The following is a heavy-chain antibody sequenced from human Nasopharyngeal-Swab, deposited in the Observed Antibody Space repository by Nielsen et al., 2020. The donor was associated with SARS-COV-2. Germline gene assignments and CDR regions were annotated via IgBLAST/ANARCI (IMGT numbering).Heavy chain of an antibody. CDR3: ARDDGDVPGMTGSGPPGGY. D-gene: IGHD1-14*01. V-gene: IGHV1-2*06. CDR2: INPHSVDT. Sequence: ASVKVSCKASGYTFTDYYMHWVRQAPGEGLEYMGRINPHSVDTNFAQKFQGRVTVTRDTSINTAYMELSSLRFDDTAVYYCARDDGDVPGMTGSGPPGGYWGQGTLVTVSS. CDR1: GYTFTDYY. J-gene: IGHJ4*02.